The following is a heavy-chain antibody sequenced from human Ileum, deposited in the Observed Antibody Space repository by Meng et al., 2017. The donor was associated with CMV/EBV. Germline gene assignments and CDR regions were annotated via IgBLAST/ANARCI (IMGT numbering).Heavy chain of an antibody. D-gene: IGHD2-2*01. CDR2: IHPIFATP. J-gene: IGHJ5*02. Sequence: GTFSRSTIGWVRQAPGQGLEWMGGIHPIFATPNYAQNFQGRVTITTDESTSTAYMELSSLRSEDTAIYYCATTSASTSPGANWFDPWGQGTLVTVSS. CDR3: ATTSASTSPGANWFDP. V-gene: IGHV1-69*05. CDR1: GTFSRST.